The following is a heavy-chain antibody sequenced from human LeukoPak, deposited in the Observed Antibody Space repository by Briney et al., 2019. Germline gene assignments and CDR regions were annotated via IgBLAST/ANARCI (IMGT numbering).Heavy chain of an antibody. J-gene: IGHJ4*02. CDR2: IRYDGSNK. V-gene: IGHV3-30*02. CDR1: GFTFSSYG. D-gene: IGHD1-26*01. CDR3: AKEERASGSRKLDY. Sequence: GGSLRLSCAASGFTFSSYGMHWVRQAPGKGLEWVAFIRYDGSNKYYADSVKGRFTISRDNSKNTLYLQMNSLRAEDTAVYYCAKEERASGSRKLDYWGQGTLVTVSS.